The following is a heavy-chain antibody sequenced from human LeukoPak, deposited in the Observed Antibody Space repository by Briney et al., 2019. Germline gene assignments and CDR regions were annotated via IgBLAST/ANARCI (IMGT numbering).Heavy chain of an antibody. V-gene: IGHV3-30*18. D-gene: IGHD1-26*01. CDR2: ISYDGSNK. J-gene: IGHJ4*02. Sequence: GGSRRLSCAAPEFTFSSYGMHWVGQAPGKGLKWVAVISYDGSNKYYADSVKGRFTISRDNSKNTLYLQMNSLRAEDTAVYYCAKDLVSEVGADFDYWGQGTLVTVSS. CDR3: AKDLVSEVGADFDY. CDR1: EFTFSSYG.